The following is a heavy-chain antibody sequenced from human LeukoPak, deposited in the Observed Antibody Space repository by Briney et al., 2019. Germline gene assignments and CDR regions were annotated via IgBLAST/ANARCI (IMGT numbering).Heavy chain of an antibody. CDR2: ISISSSYT. D-gene: IGHD6-13*01. Sequence: PGGSLRLSCAASGFTFSDYYMSWIRQAPGKGLEWVSYISISSSYTNYADSVKGRFTISRDNAKNSLYLQMNSLRAEDTAVYYCARGVSSSWYYFDYWGQGTLVTVSS. J-gene: IGHJ4*02. CDR3: ARGVSSSWYYFDY. V-gene: IGHV3-11*06. CDR1: GFTFSDYY.